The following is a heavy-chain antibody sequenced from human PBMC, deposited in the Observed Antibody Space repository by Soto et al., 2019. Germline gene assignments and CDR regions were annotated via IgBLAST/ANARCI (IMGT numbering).Heavy chain of an antibody. D-gene: IGHD6-19*01. CDR2: MNPNSGNT. J-gene: IGHJ4*02. CDR1: GYTFTSYD. CDR3: ARERSSGWYVDH. V-gene: IGHV1-8*01. Sequence: ASVKVSCKASGYTFTSYDINWVRQATGQGLEWMGWMNPNSGNTGYAQKFQGRVTMTRNTSISTAYMELSSLRSEDTAVYYCARERSSGWYVDHWGQGTLVTVSS.